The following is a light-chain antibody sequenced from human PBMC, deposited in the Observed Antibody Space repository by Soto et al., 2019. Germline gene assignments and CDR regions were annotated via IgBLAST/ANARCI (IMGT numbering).Light chain of an antibody. J-gene: IGLJ2*01. CDR1: SSDVGGYNY. CDR2: DVS. CDR3: SSFTSTSIVV. V-gene: IGLV2-14*01. Sequence: QSALTQPASVSGSPGQSITISCTGSSSDVGGYNYVSWYQQYPGKAPKLMIYDVSDRPSGVSNRFSGSKSGNTASLTVSGLQAEDEADYYCSSFTSTSIVVFGGGTQLTVL.